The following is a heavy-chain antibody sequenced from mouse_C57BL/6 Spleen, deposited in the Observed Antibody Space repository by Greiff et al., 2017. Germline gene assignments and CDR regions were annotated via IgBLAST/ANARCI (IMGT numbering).Heavy chain of an antibody. V-gene: IGHV1-76*01. D-gene: IGHD1-1*01. CDR3: ARGVYYYGSSYFDY. J-gene: IGHJ2*01. Sequence: VKLQESGAELVRPGASVKLSCKASGYTFTDYYINWVKQRPGQGLEWIARIYPGSGNTYYNEKFKGKATLTAEKSSSTAYMQLSSLTSEDSAVYFCARGVYYYGSSYFDYWGQGTTLTVSS. CDR2: IYPGSGNT. CDR1: GYTFTDYY.